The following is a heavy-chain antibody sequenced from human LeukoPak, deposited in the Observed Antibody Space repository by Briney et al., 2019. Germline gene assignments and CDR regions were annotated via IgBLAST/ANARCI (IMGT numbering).Heavy chain of an antibody. D-gene: IGHD6-19*01. V-gene: IGHV1-18*01. CDR1: GYTFSNYG. CDR2: ISVYKGNT. CDR3: ARAGYSSGWYHAFDI. Sequence: ASLEVSCKASGYTFSNYGLSWVRQAPGQGLEWMGWISVYKGNTIYAQKVQGRLTMTVDTTTSTAYMELSSLRSEDTAVYYCARAGYSSGWYHAFDIWGQGTMVTVSS. J-gene: IGHJ3*02.